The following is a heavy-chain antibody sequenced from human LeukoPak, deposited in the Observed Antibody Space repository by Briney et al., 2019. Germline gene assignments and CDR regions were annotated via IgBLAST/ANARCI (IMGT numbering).Heavy chain of an antibody. V-gene: IGHV3-23*01. D-gene: IGHD2-8*02. CDR3: AKDAGASSAFFDL. CDR1: GFTFSDHY. CDR2: INNSGGNT. J-gene: IGHJ4*02. Sequence: GGSLRLSCAASGFTFSDHYMDWVRQAPGKGLEWVSTINNSGGNTHYADSVKGQFTISRDNSKHTLYLRMNSLTDEDTAIYYCAKDAGASSAFFDLWGQGTLVTVSS.